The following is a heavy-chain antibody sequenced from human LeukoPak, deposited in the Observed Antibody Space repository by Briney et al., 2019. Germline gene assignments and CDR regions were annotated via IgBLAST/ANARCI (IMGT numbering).Heavy chain of an antibody. V-gene: IGHV3-48*03. CDR1: GFTFSSYE. D-gene: IGHD2-15*01. J-gene: IGHJ4*02. CDR3: AKSGYCSGGSCWFDE. Sequence: GGSLRLSCAASGFTFSSYEMNWVRQAPGKGLEWVSYISSSGSTIYYADSVKGRFTISRDNSKNTLYLQMNSLRAEDTAVYYCAKSGYCSGGSCWFDEWGQGTLVTVSS. CDR2: ISSSGSTI.